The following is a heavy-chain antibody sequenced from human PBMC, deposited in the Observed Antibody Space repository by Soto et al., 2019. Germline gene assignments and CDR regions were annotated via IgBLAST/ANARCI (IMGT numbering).Heavy chain of an antibody. CDR3: ARAVNSAWFYYGMDV. Sequence: LGESLRTSCQGSGYSFTSYWIAWVRQMPGKGLEWMGIIYPGDSDTRYSPSFQGQVTISVDKSISTAYLQWSSLKASDTAMYYCARAVNSAWFYYGMDVWGQGTTVTVSS. D-gene: IGHD3-9*01. J-gene: IGHJ6*02. CDR2: IYPGDSDT. CDR1: GYSFTSYW. V-gene: IGHV5-51*01.